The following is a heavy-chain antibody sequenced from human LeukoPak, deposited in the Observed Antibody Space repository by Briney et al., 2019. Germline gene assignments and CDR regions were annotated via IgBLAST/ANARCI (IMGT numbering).Heavy chain of an antibody. CDR3: ARSLLYYYGMDV. CDR1: GFTFSSYS. V-gene: IGHV3-48*04. CDR2: ISSSSSTI. Sequence: GGSLRLSCAASGFTFSSYSMNWVRQAPGKGLEWVSYISSSSSTIYYADSAKGRFTISRDNAKNSLYLQMNSLRAEDTAVYYCARSLLYYYGMDVWGQGTTVTVSS. J-gene: IGHJ6*02.